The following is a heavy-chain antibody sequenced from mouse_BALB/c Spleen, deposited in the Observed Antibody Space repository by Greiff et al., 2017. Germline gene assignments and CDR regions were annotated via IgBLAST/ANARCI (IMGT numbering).Heavy chain of an antibody. CDR2: ISYDGSN. Sequence: EVKLQESGPGLVKPSQSLSLTCSVTGYSITSGYYWNWIRQFPGNKLEWMGYISYDGSNNYNPSLKNRISITRDTSKNQFFLKLNSVTTEDTATYYCARGMITTRAFAYWGQGTLVTVSA. J-gene: IGHJ3*01. V-gene: IGHV3-6*02. CDR1: GYSITSGYY. D-gene: IGHD2-4*01. CDR3: ARGMITTRAFAY.